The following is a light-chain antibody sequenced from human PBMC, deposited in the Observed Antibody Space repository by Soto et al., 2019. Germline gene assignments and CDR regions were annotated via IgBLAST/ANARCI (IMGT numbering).Light chain of an antibody. CDR3: QQYNSYSPSWT. CDR1: QSISSW. V-gene: IGKV1-5*03. CDR2: KAS. Sequence: DIQMTQSPSTLSASVGDRVTITCRASQSISSWLAWYQQKPGKAPNLLIYKASSVEGGVPSRFSGSGSGTEFTLTISSLQPDDFATYYCQQYNSYSPSWTFGQGTKVEIK. J-gene: IGKJ1*01.